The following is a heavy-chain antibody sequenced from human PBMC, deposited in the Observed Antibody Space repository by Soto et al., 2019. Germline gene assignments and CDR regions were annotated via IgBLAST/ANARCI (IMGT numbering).Heavy chain of an antibody. D-gene: IGHD2-2*03. Sequence: EVQLVESGGGSVQPGRSLRLSCAASVFSLDDYGMHWVWQGPGKGLEWVSGISWNSGDIYYADSVKGRFTISRDNDKRYLYLQMNSLRTEDTALYYCANDNDLDRDCAFDYWGQGILVTVYS. V-gene: IGHV3-9*01. CDR3: ANDNDLDRDCAFDY. CDR2: ISWNSGDI. J-gene: IGHJ4*02. CDR1: VFSLDDYG.